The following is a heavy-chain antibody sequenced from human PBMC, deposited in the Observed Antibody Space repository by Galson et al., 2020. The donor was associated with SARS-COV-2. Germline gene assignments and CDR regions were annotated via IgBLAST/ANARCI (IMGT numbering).Heavy chain of an antibody. CDR2: IFYIGST. J-gene: IGHJ4*02. Sequence: ASETLSLTCTVSGDSISSGGYFWSWIRQHPGKGLEWIGHIFYIGSTYYNPSLESRVTMSVDTSKNQFSLKLSSVTAADTAVYYCARDGGGIVPTPPDYWGQGTLVTVSS. CDR3: ARDGGGIVPTPPDY. D-gene: IGHD2-2*01. CDR1: GDSISSGGYF. V-gene: IGHV4-31*03.